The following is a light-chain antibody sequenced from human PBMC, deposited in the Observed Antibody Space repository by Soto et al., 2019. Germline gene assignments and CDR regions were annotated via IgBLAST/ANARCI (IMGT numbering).Light chain of an antibody. CDR2: AAS. CDR1: QSISNY. V-gene: IGKV1-39*01. J-gene: IGKJ4*01. CDR3: QQSYSTPLT. Sequence: DIQMTQSPSSLSASVGDRVTITCRASQSISNYLNWYQRKPGKAPEFLIYAASSLQSGVPSRFSGSGSGTDFTLTISSLQPEDFATYYSQQSYSTPLTFGGGTKVDIK.